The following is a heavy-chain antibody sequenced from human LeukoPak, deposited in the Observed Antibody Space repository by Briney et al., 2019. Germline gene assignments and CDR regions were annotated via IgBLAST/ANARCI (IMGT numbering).Heavy chain of an antibody. D-gene: IGHD3-22*01. J-gene: IGHJ3*02. CDR2: ISGSGGST. V-gene: IGHV3-23*01. CDR1: GFTFSSYA. CDR3: AKEGWDYYDSSGYYYDAFDI. Sequence: GGSLRLSCAASGFTFSSYAMSWVRQAPGKGLEWVSAISGSGGSTYHADSVKGRFTISRDNSKNTLYLQMNSLRAEDTAVYYCAKEGWDYYDSSGYYYDAFDIWGQGTMVTVSS.